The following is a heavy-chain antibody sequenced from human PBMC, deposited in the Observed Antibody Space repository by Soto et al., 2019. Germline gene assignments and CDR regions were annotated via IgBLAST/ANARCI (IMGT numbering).Heavy chain of an antibody. J-gene: IGHJ5*02. D-gene: IGHD3-16*01. V-gene: IGHV1-18*01. Sequence: GASVKVSCKASGGTFSSYAISWVRQAPGQGLEWMGWISAYNGNTNYAQKLQGRVTMTTDTSTSTAYMELRSLRSDDTAVYYCARGGAWGQNAWFDPWGQGTLVTVSS. CDR2: ISAYNGNT. CDR3: ARGGAWGQNAWFDP. CDR1: GGTFSSYA.